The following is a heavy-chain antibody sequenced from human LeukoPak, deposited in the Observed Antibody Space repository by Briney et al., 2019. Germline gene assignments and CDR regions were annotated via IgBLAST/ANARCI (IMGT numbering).Heavy chain of an antibody. D-gene: IGHD2-15*01. CDR3: ARGDRAASLLIDY. CDR1: GYAISSGYY. Sequence: PSETLSLTCAVSGYAISSGYYWGWIRQPPGKGLEWIGSIYHSGNTYYNPSLKSRVTISVDTSKNQFSLKMRSVTAADTAMFYCARGDRAASLLIDYWGQGTLVTVSS. J-gene: IGHJ4*02. V-gene: IGHV4-38-2*01. CDR2: IYHSGNT.